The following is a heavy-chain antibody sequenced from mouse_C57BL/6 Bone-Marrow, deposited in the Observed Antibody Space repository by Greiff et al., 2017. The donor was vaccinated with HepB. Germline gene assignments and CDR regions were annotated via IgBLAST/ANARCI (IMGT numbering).Heavy chain of an antibody. CDR2: IDPEDGET. D-gene: IGHD2-4*01. CDR1: GFNIKDYY. V-gene: IGHV14-2*01. J-gene: IGHJ2*01. CDR3: ARGPIYYDYHFDY. Sequence: VQLQQSGAELVKPGASVKLSCTASGFNIKDYYMPWVKQRTEQGLEWIGRIDPEDGETKYAPKFQGKATITADTSSNTAYLQLSSLTSEDTTVYYCARGPIYYDYHFDYGGQGTTLTVSS.